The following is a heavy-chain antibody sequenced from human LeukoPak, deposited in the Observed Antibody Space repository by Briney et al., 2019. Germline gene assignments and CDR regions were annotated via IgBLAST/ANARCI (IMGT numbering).Heavy chain of an antibody. D-gene: IGHD3-3*01. Sequence: RASVKVSCKASGYTFTSYGISWVRQAPGQGLEWMGWISAYNGNTNYAQKLQGRVTMTTDTPTSTAYMELRSLRSDDTAVYYCARDAIGYYIFDYWGQGTLVTVSS. V-gene: IGHV1-18*01. J-gene: IGHJ4*02. CDR3: ARDAIGYYIFDY. CDR2: ISAYNGNT. CDR1: GYTFTSYG.